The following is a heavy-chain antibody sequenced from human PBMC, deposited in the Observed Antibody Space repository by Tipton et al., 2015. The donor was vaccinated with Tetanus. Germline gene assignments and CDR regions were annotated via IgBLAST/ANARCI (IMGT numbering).Heavy chain of an antibody. CDR3: AREAECSGGSCFSGDFDN. CDR2: SWYDGTDK. V-gene: IGHV3-33*01. Sequence: SLRLSCAASGFIFSSYGIHWVRQAPGKGLEWVAVSWYDGTDKYYADSVKGRFTISRDNSKNTLYLQMNSLRAEDTAVYYCAREAECSGGSCFSGDFDNWGQGTQLTVSS. D-gene: IGHD2-15*01. CDR1: GFIFSSYG. J-gene: IGHJ4*02.